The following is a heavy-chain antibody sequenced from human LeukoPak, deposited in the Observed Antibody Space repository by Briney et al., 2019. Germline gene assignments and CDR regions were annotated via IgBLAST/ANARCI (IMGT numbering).Heavy chain of an antibody. D-gene: IGHD1-26*01. Sequence: GGSLRLSCAASAFTFSSYWMSWVRQAPGKGLEWVANIKQDGSEKYYVDSVKGRFTISRDNAKNSLYLQMNSLRAEDTAVYYCVLLGRGYDNWFDPWGQGTLVTVSS. CDR2: IKQDGSEK. J-gene: IGHJ5*02. V-gene: IGHV3-7*01. CDR1: AFTFSSYW. CDR3: VLLGRGYDNWFDP.